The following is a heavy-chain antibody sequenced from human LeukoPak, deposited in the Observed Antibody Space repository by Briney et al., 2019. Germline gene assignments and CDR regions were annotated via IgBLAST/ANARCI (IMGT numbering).Heavy chain of an antibody. CDR2: IHYSGSS. V-gene: IGHV4-59*03. CDR3: ALAPNSNWFDF. J-gene: IGHJ5*01. Sequence: SETLSLTCTVSGDSTSNFYWNWIRQSPGKGLEWIGNIHYSGSSVYNPSLKSRGTISIDTSRRQFFLKLPSVTAADTAVYFCALAPNSNWFDFWGPGTLVTVSS. CDR1: GDSTSNFY. D-gene: IGHD2-8*01.